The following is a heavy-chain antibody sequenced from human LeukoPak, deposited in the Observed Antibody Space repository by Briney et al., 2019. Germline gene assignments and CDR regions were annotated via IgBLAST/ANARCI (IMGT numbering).Heavy chain of an antibody. Sequence: SETLSLTCTVSGGSISSYYWSWIRQPPGKGLEWIGYIYYSGSTNYNPSLKSRVTISVDTSKNQFSLKLSSVTAADTAVYYCERMVYDILTGYYWYYFDYWGQGTLVTVSS. CDR3: ERMVYDILTGYYWYYFDY. V-gene: IGHV4-59*01. D-gene: IGHD3-9*01. CDR2: IYYSGST. CDR1: GGSISSYY. J-gene: IGHJ4*02.